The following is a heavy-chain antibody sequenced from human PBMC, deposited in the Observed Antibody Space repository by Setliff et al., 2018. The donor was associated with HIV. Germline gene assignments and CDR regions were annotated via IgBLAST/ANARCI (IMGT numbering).Heavy chain of an antibody. CDR3: ARVTTPWGFNYYYMDV. V-gene: IGHV4-38-2*01. D-gene: IGHD3-10*01. CDR1: GYSISSGYY. CDR2: FYTSESESS. J-gene: IGHJ6*03. Sequence: SETLSLTCGVSGYSISSGYYWGWIRQPAGKGLEWVGRFYTSESESSNYNPSLKSRVTMSVDTSKNQFSLKLKSVTAADTAVYYCARVTTPWGFNYYYMDVWGKGTTVTVSS.